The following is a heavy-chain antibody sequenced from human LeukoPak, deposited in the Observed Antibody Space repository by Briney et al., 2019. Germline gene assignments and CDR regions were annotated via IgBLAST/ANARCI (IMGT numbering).Heavy chain of an antibody. CDR2: ISSSGNSI. Sequence: KPGGSLRLSCAASDFVFSDYYMSWVRQAPGKGLEWVSYISSSGNSIYHADSVKGRFTISRDNAKNSLYLQMNSLRAEDTAVYYCAREMEGDYGSGTFFDLWGQGNMVTVSS. V-gene: IGHV3-11*01. CDR1: DFVFSDYY. CDR3: AREMEGDYGSGTFFDL. D-gene: IGHD3-10*01. J-gene: IGHJ4*02.